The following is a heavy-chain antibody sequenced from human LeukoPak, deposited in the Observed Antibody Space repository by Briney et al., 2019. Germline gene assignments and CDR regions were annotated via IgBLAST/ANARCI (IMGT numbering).Heavy chain of an antibody. V-gene: IGHV7-4-1*02. CDR2: INTNTGNP. CDR1: GYTFTSYA. Sequence: ASVKVSCKASGYTFTSYAMNWVRQAPGRGLEWMGWINTNTGNPTYAQGFTGRFVFSLDTSVSTAYLQISSLKAEDTAVYYCARVAKLELRTALGYWGQGTLVTVSS. D-gene: IGHD1-7*01. CDR3: ARVAKLELRTALGY. J-gene: IGHJ4*02.